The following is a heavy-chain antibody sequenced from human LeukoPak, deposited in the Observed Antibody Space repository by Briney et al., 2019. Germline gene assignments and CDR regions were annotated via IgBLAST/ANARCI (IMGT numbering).Heavy chain of an antibody. J-gene: IGHJ4*02. V-gene: IGHV4-39*01. CDR2: VYFSGRT. CDR3: ARQGSAYYFDY. CDR1: GASISSTSYY. Sequence: SSETLSLTCSVSGASISSTSYYWGWIRQSPGKGLEWIGSVYFSGRTNDNPPLKSRVTMSVDTSENHFSLRLSSVTAADTAVYYCARQGSAYYFDYWGQGTLVTVSS.